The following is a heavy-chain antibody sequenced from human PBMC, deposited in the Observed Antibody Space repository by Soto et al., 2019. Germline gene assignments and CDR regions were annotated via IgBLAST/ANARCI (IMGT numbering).Heavy chain of an antibody. CDR1: GGTFSSYR. V-gene: IGHV1-69*01. Sequence: QVQLVQSGAEVEKTGSSVRVSCKASGGTFSSYRLNWLRQAPGHGLEWVGGIVPIRRAAEYAQGFQGRVTITADETTRTSYMELRSLKSQDTVVDYCVRDSGAKLSSSWGQGTLVTVSS. J-gene: IGHJ1*01. CDR2: IVPIRRAA. CDR3: VRDSGAKLSSS. D-gene: IGHD6-13*01.